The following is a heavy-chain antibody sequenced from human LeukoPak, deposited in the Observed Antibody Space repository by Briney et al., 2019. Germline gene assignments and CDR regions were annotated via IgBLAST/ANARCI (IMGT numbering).Heavy chain of an antibody. CDR3: ARDRGDYSSSWDH. CDR2: IYYSGST. V-gene: IGHV4-61*01. Sequence: SETLSLTCTVSGGSISSSSHYWSWIRQPPGKGLEWIGYIYYSGSTNYNPSLKSRVTISVDTSKNQFSLKLSSVTAADTAVYYCARDRGDYSSSWDHWGQGTLVTVSS. D-gene: IGHD6-13*01. CDR1: GGSISSSSHY. J-gene: IGHJ4*02.